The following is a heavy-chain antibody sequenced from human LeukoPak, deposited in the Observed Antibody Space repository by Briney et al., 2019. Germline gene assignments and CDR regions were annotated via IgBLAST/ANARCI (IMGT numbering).Heavy chain of an antibody. Sequence: ASVKVSCKASGYTFTSYGISWVRQAPGQGLEWMGWISAYNGNTNYAQKFQGRVTMTTDTSTSTAYMELRSLRSDDTAVYYCARESEHCSGGSCYSGTYYYYGMDVWGQGTTVTVSS. D-gene: IGHD2-15*01. J-gene: IGHJ6*02. CDR1: GYTFTSYG. CDR2: ISAYNGNT. V-gene: IGHV1-18*01. CDR3: ARESEHCSGGSCYSGTYYYYGMDV.